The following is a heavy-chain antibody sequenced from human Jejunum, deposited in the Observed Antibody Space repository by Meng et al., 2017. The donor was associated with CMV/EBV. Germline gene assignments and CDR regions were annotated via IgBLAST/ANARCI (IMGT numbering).Heavy chain of an antibody. CDR1: GVTFSDHG. D-gene: IGHD1-26*01. J-gene: IGHJ4*02. CDR3: ARDSELRFDY. CDR2: IRFDGISE. V-gene: IGHV3-30*02. Sequence: SCAASGVTFSDHGMHWVRQAPGKGLEWVAFIRFDGISEYYADSVRGRFTISRDNSKNTLNLQMNSLRAEDTAVYYCARDSELRFDYWGQGTLVTVSS.